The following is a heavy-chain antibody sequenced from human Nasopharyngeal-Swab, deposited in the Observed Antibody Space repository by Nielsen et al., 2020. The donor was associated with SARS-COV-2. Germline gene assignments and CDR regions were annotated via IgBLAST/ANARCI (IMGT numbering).Heavy chain of an antibody. CDR2: IKSDGSST. V-gene: IGHV3-74*01. Sequence: GESLKISCAASGFTFSSYWMHCVRQAPGKGLVWVARIKSDGSSTSYADSVKGRFTISRDNAKNTLYLQMNSLRAEDTAVYYCARAYYFDSWGQGTLVTVSS. J-gene: IGHJ4*02. CDR3: ARAYYFDS. CDR1: GFTFSSYW.